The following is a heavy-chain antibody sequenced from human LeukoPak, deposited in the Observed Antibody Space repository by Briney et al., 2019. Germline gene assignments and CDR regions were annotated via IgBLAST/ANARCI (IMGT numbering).Heavy chain of an antibody. V-gene: IGHV3-23*01. CDR1: GFTFSSYA. D-gene: IGHD5-24*01. CDR3: AKDDAWLQYNY. J-gene: IGHJ4*02. Sequence: RTGGSLRLSCAASGFTFSSYAMSWVRQAPGKGLEWVSGISGSGDTTYYADSVKGRFTISRDNSKNTLYLQMNSLRVEDTAVFYCAKDDAWLQYNYWGQGTLVTVSS. CDR2: ISGSGDTT.